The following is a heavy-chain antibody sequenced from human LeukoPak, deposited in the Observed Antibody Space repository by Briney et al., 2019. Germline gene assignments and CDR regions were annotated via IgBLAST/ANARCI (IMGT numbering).Heavy chain of an antibody. V-gene: IGHV3-11*01. CDR1: GFTLSDYY. Sequence: GGSLRLSCAASGFTLSDYYMSWLRQAPGKGLEWVSYISSSGSTIDYADSVKGRFTISRDNAKNSLYLQMSSLRAEDTAVYYCARRRDFFDYWGQGTLVTVSS. CDR2: ISSSGSTI. J-gene: IGHJ4*02. CDR3: ARRRDFFDY.